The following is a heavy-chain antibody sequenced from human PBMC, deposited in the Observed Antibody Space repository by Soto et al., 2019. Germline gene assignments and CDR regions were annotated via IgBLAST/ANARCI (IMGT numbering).Heavy chain of an antibody. CDR2: ISSSSSYI. CDR3: ARVRAARQFDY. CDR1: GFTFSSYS. J-gene: IGHJ4*02. Sequence: GSLRLSCAASGFTFSSYSMNWVRQAPGKGLEWVSSISSSSSYIYYADSVKGRFTISRDNAKNSLYLQMNSLRAEDTAVYYCARVRAARQFDYWGQGTLVTVSS. V-gene: IGHV3-21*01. D-gene: IGHD6-6*01.